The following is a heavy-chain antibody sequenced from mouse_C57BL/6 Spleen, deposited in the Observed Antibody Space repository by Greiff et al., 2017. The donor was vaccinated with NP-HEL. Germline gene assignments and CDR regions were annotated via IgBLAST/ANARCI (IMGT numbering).Heavy chain of an antibody. V-gene: IGHV1-74*01. CDR1: GYTFTSYW. J-gene: IGHJ4*01. CDR2: IHPSDSDT. D-gene: IGHD2-13*01. CDR3: AISPDGDYRDYYAIDY. Sequence: QVQLQQPAAALVNPGASVKVSCKASGYTFTSYWMHWVKQRPGQGLEWIGRIHPSDSDTTYNQKFKGKATLTVDKSSSTAYMQLSSLTSEDSAVYYCAISPDGDYRDYYAIDYWGQGTSVTVSS.